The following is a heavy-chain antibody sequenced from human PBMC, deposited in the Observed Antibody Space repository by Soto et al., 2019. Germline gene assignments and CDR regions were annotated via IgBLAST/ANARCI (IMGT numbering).Heavy chain of an antibody. J-gene: IGHJ5*02. CDR2: IIPMFGTT. CDR3: TRDLYYFDSSAYYGHNWFDP. V-gene: IGHV1-69*13. CDR1: GGTFSTYT. Sequence: LVKVSCKASGGTFSTYTMSWVRQDPGQGLEWMGGIIPMFGTTTYAENFQGRVTITADESTSTAYMELTSLRSEDTAVYYCTRDLYYFDSSAYYGHNWFDPWGQGTRVTVS. D-gene: IGHD3-22*01.